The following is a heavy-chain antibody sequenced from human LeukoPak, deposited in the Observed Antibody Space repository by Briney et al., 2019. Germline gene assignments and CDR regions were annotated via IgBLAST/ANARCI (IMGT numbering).Heavy chain of an antibody. CDR3: AKGGSYYYDSSGYYGY. Sequence: GGSLRLSCAASGFTFSSYAMSWVRQPPGKGLEWVSVISGSGGNTYYADSVKGRFTISRDNSKNTLYLQMNSLRAEDTAVYYCAKGGSYYYDSSGYYGYWGQGTLVTVSS. D-gene: IGHD3-22*01. CDR2: ISGSGGNT. CDR1: GFTFSSYA. V-gene: IGHV3-23*01. J-gene: IGHJ4*02.